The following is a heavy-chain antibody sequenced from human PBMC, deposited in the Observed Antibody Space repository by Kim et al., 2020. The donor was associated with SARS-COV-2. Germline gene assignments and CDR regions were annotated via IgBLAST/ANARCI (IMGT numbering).Heavy chain of an antibody. Sequence: GSYIQYADSVKGRFTISRDNSKNTLHLQMNSLRAEDTAVYYCGRYYGLDVWGQGTAVTVSS. CDR3: GRYYGLDV. V-gene: IGHV3-23*05. J-gene: IGHJ6*02. CDR2: GSYI.